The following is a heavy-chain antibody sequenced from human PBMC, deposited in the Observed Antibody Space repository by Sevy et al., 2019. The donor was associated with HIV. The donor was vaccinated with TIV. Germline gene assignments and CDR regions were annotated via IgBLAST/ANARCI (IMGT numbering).Heavy chain of an antibody. J-gene: IGHJ4*02. Sequence: GSLRLSCAASGFTFSRYWMTWVRQAPGKGLEWVANIKEDGSGKFYVDSVKGRFTISRDNAKNSLYLQMSSLRVEDTAVYYCARARGGYDLDYWGQGTLVTVSS. CDR1: GFTFSRYW. V-gene: IGHV3-7*03. CDR3: ARARGGYDLDY. D-gene: IGHD5-12*01. CDR2: IKEDGSGK.